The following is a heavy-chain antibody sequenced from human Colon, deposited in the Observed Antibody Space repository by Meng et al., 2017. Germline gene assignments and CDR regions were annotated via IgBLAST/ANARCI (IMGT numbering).Heavy chain of an antibody. Sequence: QLQRQESGPGLVKPSETLSLTCSVSGDSVSTTSYCWGWIRQPPGKGLEGIGSTCHSVTTYYSPSLKSRVTISVDTSKNQFSLKLSSVTAADTAVYYCARHLIAVPGEGENFDYWGQGTLVTVSS. D-gene: IGHD6-19*01. J-gene: IGHJ4*02. CDR3: ARHLIAVPGEGENFDY. CDR2: TCHSVTT. CDR1: GDSVSTTSYC. V-gene: IGHV4-39*01.